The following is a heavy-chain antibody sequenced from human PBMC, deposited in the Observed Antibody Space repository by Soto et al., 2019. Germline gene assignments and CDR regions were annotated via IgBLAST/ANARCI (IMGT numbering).Heavy chain of an antibody. Sequence: KPSETMSLTCTVSGGSVSSGDYYWSWIRQHPWRGLEWIGYISYSGSAYYNPSLKSRFTISRDTSKKQFSLNLRSVTAADTAVYYCARDGWQMVRGVSISGGMDVWGQGTTVTVSS. J-gene: IGHJ6*02. V-gene: IGHV4-30-4*01. CDR1: GGSVSSGDYY. CDR3: ARDGWQMVRGVSISGGMDV. D-gene: IGHD3-10*01. CDR2: ISYSGSA.